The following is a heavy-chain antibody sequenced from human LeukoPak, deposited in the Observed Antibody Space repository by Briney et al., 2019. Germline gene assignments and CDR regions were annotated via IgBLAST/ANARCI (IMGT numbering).Heavy chain of an antibody. J-gene: IGHJ4*02. V-gene: IGHV1-46*01. CDR1: GYIFTSYN. D-gene: IGHD3-10*01. CDR2: INSSGGNT. Sequence: ASVKVSCKASGYIFTSYNMYWVRQAPGQGLEWMGIINSSGGNTNYAQKFQGRVTMTTDTSTSTVYMELRSLRSDDTAVYYCARDDNYGSGQPDDWGQGTLVTVSS. CDR3: ARDDNYGSGQPDD.